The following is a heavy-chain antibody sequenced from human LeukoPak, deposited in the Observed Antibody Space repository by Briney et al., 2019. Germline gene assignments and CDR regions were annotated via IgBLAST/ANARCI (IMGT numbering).Heavy chain of an antibody. V-gene: IGHV3-20*04. J-gene: IGHJ4*02. D-gene: IGHD5-12*01. CDR1: GFTFDEYG. CDR2: INVHGGSP. Sequence: GGSLRLSCAASGFTFDEYGRSGVRQAPGKGLEGFYCINVHGGSPGYAAAVKGRFTLSRDNAKNSLYLQMNRLRAEDTALYYCARASYSGYDSDYWGQGTLVTVSA. CDR3: ARASYSGYDSDY.